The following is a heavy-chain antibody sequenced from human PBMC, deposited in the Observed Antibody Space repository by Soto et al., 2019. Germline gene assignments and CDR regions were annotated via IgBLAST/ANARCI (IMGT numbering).Heavy chain of an antibody. D-gene: IGHD3-10*01. J-gene: IGHJ6*02. V-gene: IGHV4-30-4*01. CDR2: IYYSGST. Sequence: SETLSLTCTVSGGSISSGDYYWSWIRQPPWKGLEWIGYIYYSGSTYYNPSLKSRVTISVDTSKNQFSLKLSSVTAADTAVYYCARDLMVRGVIITDYYYYYYGMDVWGQGXTVTVYS. CDR1: GGSISSGDYY. CDR3: ARDLMVRGVIITDYYYYYYGMDV.